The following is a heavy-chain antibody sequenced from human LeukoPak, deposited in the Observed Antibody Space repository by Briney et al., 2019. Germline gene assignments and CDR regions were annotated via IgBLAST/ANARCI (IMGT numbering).Heavy chain of an antibody. J-gene: IGHJ4*02. CDR2: IYYSGST. V-gene: IGHV4-59*01. Sequence: LTCAFSGRSISSYYWSWIRQPPGKGLEWIGYIYYSGSTNYNPSLKSRVTISVDTSKNQFSPKLSSVTAADTAVYYCARGTPADYGDYVLLDYWGQGTLVTVSS. CDR3: ARGTPADYGDYVLLDY. D-gene: IGHD4-17*01. CDR1: GRSISSYY.